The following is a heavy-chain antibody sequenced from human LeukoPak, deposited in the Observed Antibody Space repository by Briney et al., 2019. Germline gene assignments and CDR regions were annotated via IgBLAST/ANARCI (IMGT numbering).Heavy chain of an antibody. J-gene: IGHJ4*02. V-gene: IGHV3-7*01. CDR3: VRDTGGIGSYPDF. CDR1: GFTFSSYS. D-gene: IGHD1-26*01. Sequence: PGGSLRPSCTASGFTFSSYSMNWIRQAPGQGLEWVANIKQDGSERYYVDSVRGRFTVSRDNARNSVYLQLNSLRVDDTAVYFCVRDTGGIGSYPDFWGQGTLVTVSS. CDR2: IKQDGSER.